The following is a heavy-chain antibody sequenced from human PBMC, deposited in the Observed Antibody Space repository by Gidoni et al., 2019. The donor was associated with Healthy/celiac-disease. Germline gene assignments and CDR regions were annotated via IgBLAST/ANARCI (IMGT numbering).Heavy chain of an antibody. V-gene: IGHV3-66*02. CDR2: IYSGGST. D-gene: IGHD5-18*01. CDR1: GFTVSSNY. CDR3: ARVPGVDTLDFDY. Sequence: EVQLVESGGGLVQPGGSLRLSCAASGFTVSSNYMSWIRQAPGKGLEWVSVIYSGGSTYYADSVKGRFTISRDNSKNTLYLQMNSLRAEDTAVYYCARVPGVDTLDFDYWGQGTLVAVSS. J-gene: IGHJ4*02.